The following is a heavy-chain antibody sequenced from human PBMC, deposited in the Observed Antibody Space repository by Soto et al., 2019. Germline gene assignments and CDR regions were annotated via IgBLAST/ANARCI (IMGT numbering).Heavy chain of an antibody. J-gene: IGHJ4*02. CDR1: GYTFTVYY. CDR3: ETSRVSIAVAGETEYYFDY. CDR2: VNPNSGGT. V-gene: IGHV1-2*04. D-gene: IGHD6-19*01. Sequence: ASVKVSCRASGYTFTVYYIHWVRQAPGQGREWMGWVNPNSGGTNYAQKFQGWVTMTRDTSIRTAYMELSGLRSDDTTVYYYETSRVSIAVAGETEYYFDYWGQGTLVTVSS.